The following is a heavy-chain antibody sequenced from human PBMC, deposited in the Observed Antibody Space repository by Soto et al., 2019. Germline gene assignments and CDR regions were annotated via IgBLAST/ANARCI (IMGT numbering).Heavy chain of an antibody. CDR1: RGTFSRYA. Sequence: QVQLVQSGAEVKKPGSSVKVSCKASRGTFSRYAISWVRQAPGQGLEWMGGIIPILGTANYAQKFQGRVTITADESTSTAYMELSSLRSEDTAVYYCARIQQLVLIGWFDPWGQGTLVTVSS. D-gene: IGHD6-13*01. V-gene: IGHV1-69*01. CDR2: IIPILGTA. J-gene: IGHJ5*02. CDR3: ARIQQLVLIGWFDP.